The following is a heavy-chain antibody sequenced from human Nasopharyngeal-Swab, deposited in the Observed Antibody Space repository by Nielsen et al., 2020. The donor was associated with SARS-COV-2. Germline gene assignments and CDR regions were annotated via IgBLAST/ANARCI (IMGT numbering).Heavy chain of an antibody. D-gene: IGHD4-11*01. Sequence: GESLKISCAASGFTFNSYGMNWVRQAPGKGLEWVSSISSDSSYIYYAASVKGRFTISRDNARNSLYLQMKSLRLEDTAVYFCARDWGQGRTTVSKGYDYWGQGTLVTVSS. J-gene: IGHJ4*02. CDR1: GFTFNSYG. CDR3: ARDWGQGRTTVSKGYDY. CDR2: ISSDSSYI. V-gene: IGHV3-21*01.